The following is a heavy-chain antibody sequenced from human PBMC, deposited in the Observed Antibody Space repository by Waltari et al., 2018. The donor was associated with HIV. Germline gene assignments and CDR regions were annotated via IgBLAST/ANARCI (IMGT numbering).Heavy chain of an antibody. CDR2: IYYSGST. Sequence: QLQLQESGPGLVKPSETLSLTCTVSGGSISSSSYYWGWIRQPPGQGLEWIGSIYYSGSTYYNPSLKSRVTISVDTSKNQFSLKLSSVTAADTAVYYCARAGTYDILTGYLNWFDPWGQGTLVTVSS. CDR1: GGSISSSSYY. V-gene: IGHV4-39*07. J-gene: IGHJ5*02. D-gene: IGHD3-9*01. CDR3: ARAGTYDILTGYLNWFDP.